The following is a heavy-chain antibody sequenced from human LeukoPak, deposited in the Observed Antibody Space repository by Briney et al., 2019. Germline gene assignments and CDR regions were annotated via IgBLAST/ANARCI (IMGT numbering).Heavy chain of an antibody. CDR2: ISSSSSYI. D-gene: IGHD1-7*01. CDR1: GFTFSNYA. Sequence: GGSLRLSCAASGFTFSNYAMSWVRQAPGKGLEWASSISSSSSYIYYADSVKGRFTISRDNAKNSLYLQMNSLRAEDTAVYYCARALTGTTGFDYWGQGTLVTVSS. CDR3: ARALTGTTGFDY. J-gene: IGHJ4*02. V-gene: IGHV3-21*01.